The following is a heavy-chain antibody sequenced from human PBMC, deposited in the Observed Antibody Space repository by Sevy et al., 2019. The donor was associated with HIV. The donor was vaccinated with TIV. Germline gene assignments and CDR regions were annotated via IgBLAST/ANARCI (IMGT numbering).Heavy chain of an antibody. D-gene: IGHD1-26*01. CDR2: IWYDGSNK. J-gene: IGHJ4*01. CDR1: GFNFSDYG. V-gene: IGHV3-33*08. CDR3: ASGILDH. Sequence: GGSLRLSCVGSGFNFSDYGMHWVRQAPGKGLEWVAVIWYDGSNKYNEDSVKGRFTISRDKSKNTAYLQMNNLRVEDSAVYDCASGILDHWGHGALVTVSS.